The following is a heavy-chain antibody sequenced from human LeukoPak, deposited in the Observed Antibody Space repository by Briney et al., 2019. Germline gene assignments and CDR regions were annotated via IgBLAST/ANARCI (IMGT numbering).Heavy chain of an antibody. V-gene: IGHV3-64*01. Sequence: GGSLRLSCAASGFTFSSYAMHWVRQAPGKGLEYVSSISSNGGSTYYANSVKGRFTISRDNSKNTLYLQMGSLRAEDMAVYYCARDQKYSGSYGGTDYWGQGTLVTVSS. CDR3: ARDQKYSGSYGGTDY. CDR1: GFTFSSYA. J-gene: IGHJ4*02. CDR2: ISSNGGST. D-gene: IGHD1-26*01.